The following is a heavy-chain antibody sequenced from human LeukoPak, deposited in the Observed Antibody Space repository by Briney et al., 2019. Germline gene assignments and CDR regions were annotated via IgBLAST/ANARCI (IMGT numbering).Heavy chain of an antibody. D-gene: IGHD2-2*01. Sequence: SETLSLTCAVYGGSFSGYYWSWIRQPPGKGLEWIGEINHSGSTKYNPSLKSRVTISVDTSKNQFSLKLSSVTAADTAVYYCARVVGGYCSSTSCWFDPWDQGTLVTVSS. J-gene: IGHJ5*02. V-gene: IGHV4-34*01. CDR3: ARVVGGYCSSTSCWFDP. CDR2: INHSGST. CDR1: GGSFSGYY.